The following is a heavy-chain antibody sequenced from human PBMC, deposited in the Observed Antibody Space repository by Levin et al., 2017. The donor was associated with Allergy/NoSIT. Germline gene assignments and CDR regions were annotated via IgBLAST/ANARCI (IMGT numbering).Heavy chain of an antibody. D-gene: IGHD3-10*01. CDR1: GFTFSSYG. Sequence: LSLTCAASGFTFSSYGMHWVRQAPGKGLEWVAVIWYDGSNKYYADSVKGRFTISRDNSKNTLYLQMNSLRAEDTAVYYCARDRFTMVRGVINPPLGYWGQGTLVTVSS. J-gene: IGHJ4*02. CDR3: ARDRFTMVRGVINPPLGY. V-gene: IGHV3-33*01. CDR2: IWYDGSNK.